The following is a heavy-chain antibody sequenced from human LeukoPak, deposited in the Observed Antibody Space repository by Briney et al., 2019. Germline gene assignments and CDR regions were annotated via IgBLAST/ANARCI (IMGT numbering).Heavy chain of an antibody. CDR1: GITFSSYS. V-gene: IGHV3-21*01. Sequence: GGSLRLSCAASGITFSSYSMNWVRQAPGKGLEWVSSISSSSSYIYYADSVKGRFTISRDNAKNSLYLQMNSLRAEDTAVYYCARVDAHYYYGMDVWGQGTTVTVSS. CDR2: ISSSSSYI. J-gene: IGHJ6*02. CDR3: ARVDAHYYYGMDV.